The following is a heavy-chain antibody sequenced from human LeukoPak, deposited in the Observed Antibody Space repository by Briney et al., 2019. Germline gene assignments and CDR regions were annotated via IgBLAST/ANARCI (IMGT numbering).Heavy chain of an antibody. CDR3: AKERKTYFYDTSGYPIDY. D-gene: IGHD3-22*01. Sequence: GGSLRLSCAASGFTFSSYGIHWVRQAPGKGLERVAFIRYDGTNKYYADSVKGRFTISRDNSKNTLYLQMNSLRAEDTAVYYCAKERKTYFYDTSGYPIDYWGQGTLVTVSS. CDR2: IRYDGTNK. V-gene: IGHV3-30*02. CDR1: GFTFSSYG. J-gene: IGHJ4*02.